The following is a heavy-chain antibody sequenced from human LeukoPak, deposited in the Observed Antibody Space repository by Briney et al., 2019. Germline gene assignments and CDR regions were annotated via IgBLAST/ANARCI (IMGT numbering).Heavy chain of an antibody. CDR1: VLTFDDYA. V-gene: IGHV3-9*01. CDR3: AKGNLGYCSGGGCTEYFQH. Sequence: PGGSLRLSCAASVLTFDDYAMHWVRPAPGKGLEWVSGISWNSGSIGYADSVKGRFTISRDNAKNSLYLQMNSLRAEDTALYYCAKGNLGYCSGGGCTEYFQHWGQGTLVTVSS. D-gene: IGHD2-15*01. CDR2: ISWNSGSI. J-gene: IGHJ1*01.